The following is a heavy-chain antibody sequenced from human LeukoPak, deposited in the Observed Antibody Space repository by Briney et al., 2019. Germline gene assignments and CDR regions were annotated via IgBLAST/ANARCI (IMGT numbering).Heavy chain of an antibody. D-gene: IGHD5-12*01. CDR2: IYYSGST. V-gene: IGHV4-39*02. J-gene: IGHJ2*01. Sequence: PSETLSLTCTVSGGSISSSSYYWGWIRQPPGKGLEWIGSIYYSGSTYYNPSLKSRVTISVDTSKNQFSLKLSSVTAADTAVYYCAREKTINKAHRYFDLWGRGTLVTVSS. CDR3: AREKTINKAHRYFDL. CDR1: GGSISSSSYY.